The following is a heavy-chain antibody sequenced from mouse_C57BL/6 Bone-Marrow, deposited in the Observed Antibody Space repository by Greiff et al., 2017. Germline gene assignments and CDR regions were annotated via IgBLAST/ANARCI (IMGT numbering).Heavy chain of an antibody. D-gene: IGHD2-4*01. CDR3: ARRGIYYDYDEFAY. V-gene: IGHV1-69*01. CDR2: IDPSDSYT. J-gene: IGHJ3*01. CDR1: GYTFTSYW. Sequence: VQLQQPGAELVMPGASVKLSCKASGYTFTSYWMHWVKQRPGQGLEWIGEIDPSDSYTNYNQKFKGKSTLTVDKSSSTAYMQLSSLTSEDSAVYYCARRGIYYDYDEFAYWGQGTLVTVSA.